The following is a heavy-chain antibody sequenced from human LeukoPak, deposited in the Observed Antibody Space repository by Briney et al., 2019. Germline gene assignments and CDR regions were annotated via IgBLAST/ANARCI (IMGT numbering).Heavy chain of an antibody. Sequence: PPETLSLTRAVSGGSFSGYNWSSIRQPPREGLEWSGEITHSGSTIYNPSLTSRVTISVDTSKNQFSLKLSSVTAADTAVYYCARAAYYYDSSLKRIYYFDYWGQGTLVTVSS. D-gene: IGHD3-22*01. J-gene: IGHJ4*02. CDR2: ITHSGST. CDR3: ARAAYYYDSSLKRIYYFDY. V-gene: IGHV4-34*01. CDR1: GGSFSGYN.